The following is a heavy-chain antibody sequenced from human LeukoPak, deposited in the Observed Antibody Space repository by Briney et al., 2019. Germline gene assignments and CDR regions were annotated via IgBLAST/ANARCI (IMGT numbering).Heavy chain of an antibody. CDR1: GGSISSYY. J-gene: IGHJ6*03. V-gene: IGHV4-59*01. CDR2: IYYSGST. D-gene: IGHD1-7*01. CDR3: ARAYNWNYGPYYYYYMDV. Sequence: SETLSLTCAVSGGSISSYYWSWIRQPPGKGLEWIGYIYYSGSTNYNPSLKSRVTISADTSKNQFSLKLSSVTAADTAVYYCARAYNWNYGPYYYYYMDVWGKGTTVTVSS.